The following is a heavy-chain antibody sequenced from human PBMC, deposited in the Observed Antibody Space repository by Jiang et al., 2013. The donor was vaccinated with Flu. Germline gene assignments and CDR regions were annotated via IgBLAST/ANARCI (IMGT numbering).Heavy chain of an antibody. CDR2: MYYSGST. D-gene: IGHD6-13*01. Sequence: GLVKPSETLSLTCTVSGGSISSSSHYWGWIRQPPGKGLEWIGSMYYSGSTYYNPSLKSRVTMSVDTSKNQFSLKLSSVTAADTAVYYCAGLGAAAASPGYWGQGTLVTVSS. CDR3: AGLGAAAASPGY. J-gene: IGHJ4*02. V-gene: IGHV4-39*01. CDR1: GGSISSSSHY.